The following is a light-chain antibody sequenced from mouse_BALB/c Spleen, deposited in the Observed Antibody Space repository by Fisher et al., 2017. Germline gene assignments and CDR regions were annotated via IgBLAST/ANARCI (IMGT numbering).Light chain of an antibody. CDR3: QQWSSNPPYT. V-gene: IGKV4-57*01. CDR1: SSVSY. CDR2: STS. Sequence: IVLTQSPALMSASPGEKVTMTCSASSSVSYMHWYQQKSGTSPKLLIYSTSNLASGVPARFSGSGSGTSYSLTINSMEAEDAATYYCQQWSSNPPYTFGGGTKLEIK. J-gene: IGKJ2*01.